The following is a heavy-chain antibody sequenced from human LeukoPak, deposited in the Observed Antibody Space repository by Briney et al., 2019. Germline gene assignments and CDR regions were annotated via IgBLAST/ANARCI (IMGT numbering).Heavy chain of an antibody. CDR3: AKVPISNGLPYYFDY. V-gene: IGHV3-23*01. CDR1: GFTFSSYA. Sequence: GGSLRLSCAASGFTFSSYAMSWVRQAPGKGLEWVSAISGSGGSTYYADSVKGQFTISRDNSKNTLYLQMNSLRAEDTAVYYCAKVPISNGLPYYFDYWGQGTLVTVSS. CDR2: ISGSGGST. D-gene: IGHD4-11*01. J-gene: IGHJ4*02.